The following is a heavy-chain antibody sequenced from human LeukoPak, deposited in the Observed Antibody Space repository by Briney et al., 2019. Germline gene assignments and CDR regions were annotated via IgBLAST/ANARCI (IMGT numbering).Heavy chain of an antibody. CDR2: IRSKAYGGTI. D-gene: IGHD2-2*01. Sequence: PGGSLRLSCTASGFRFGDYGMSWVRQAPGKGLEWVGFIRSKAYGGTIDYAASVEGRFTISRDDSKGIAYLQMNSLQTEDTAVYYCTSSLFMVVETTNDYWGQGTLVTVSS. J-gene: IGHJ4*02. CDR1: GFRFGDYG. CDR3: TSSLFMVVETTNDY. V-gene: IGHV3-49*04.